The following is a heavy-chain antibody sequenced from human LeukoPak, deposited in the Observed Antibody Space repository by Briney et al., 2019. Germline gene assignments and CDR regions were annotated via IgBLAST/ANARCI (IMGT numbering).Heavy chain of an antibody. V-gene: IGHV1-2*02. CDR2: INPNNGDT. CDR1: GFTFTDYY. J-gene: IGHJ4*02. Sequence: ASVKVSCKASGFTFTDYYIQWVRQAPGQGLEGMGWINPNNGDTKYAQKFQGLVTMSRETSISTAYMELSRLTSDDTAIYYCARTKPPCSSCLLLDYWGQGTLVTVSS. D-gene: IGHD2-2*01. CDR3: ARTKPPCSSCLLLDY.